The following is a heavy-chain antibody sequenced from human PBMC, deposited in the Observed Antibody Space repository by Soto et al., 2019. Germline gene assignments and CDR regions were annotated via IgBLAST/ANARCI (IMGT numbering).Heavy chain of an antibody. V-gene: IGHV4-59*01. CDR1: GGSISNYY. D-gene: IGHD3-10*01. CDR2: IYYSGST. J-gene: IGHJ6*03. Sequence: SETLSLTCTVSGGSISNYYWSWIRQPPGKGLEWIGYIYYSGSTNYNPSLKSRVTISVDTSKNQFSLKLSSVTAADTAVYYCARGNHGGITMVRGVVYYYYYMDVWGKGTTVTVSS. CDR3: ARGNHGGITMVRGVVYYYYYMDV.